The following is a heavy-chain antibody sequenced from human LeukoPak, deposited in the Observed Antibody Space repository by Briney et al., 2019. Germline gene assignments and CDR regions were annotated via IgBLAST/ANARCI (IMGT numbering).Heavy chain of an antibody. V-gene: IGHV3-9*01. CDR1: GFTFDDYA. D-gene: IGHD6-13*01. CDR3: AKESGSSWYS. Sequence: GGSLRLSCAASGFTFDDYAMHWVRQAPGKGLEWVSGISWNSGSIGYADSVKGRFTISRDNAKNSLYLRMNSLRAEDTALYYCAKESGSSWYSWGQGTLVTVSS. CDR2: ISWNSGSI. J-gene: IGHJ4*02.